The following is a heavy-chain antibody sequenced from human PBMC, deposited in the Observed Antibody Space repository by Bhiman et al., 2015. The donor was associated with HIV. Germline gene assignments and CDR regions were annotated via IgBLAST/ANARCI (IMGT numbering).Heavy chain of an antibody. Sequence: EVQLVESGGGLVQPGRSLRLSCAASGFTFDDYAMHWVRQAPGKGLEWVSGISWNSGSIDYADSVKGRFTISRDNAKNSLYLQMNSLRAEDTAFYYCAKGLGIVATAYFDSWGQGTLVTVSS. J-gene: IGHJ4*02. CDR1: GFTFDDYA. CDR3: AKGLGIVATAYFDS. D-gene: IGHD5-12*01. CDR2: ISWNSGSI. V-gene: IGHV3-9*01.